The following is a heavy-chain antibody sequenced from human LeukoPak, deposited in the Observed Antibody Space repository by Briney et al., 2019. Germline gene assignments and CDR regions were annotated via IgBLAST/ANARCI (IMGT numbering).Heavy chain of an antibody. CDR3: ARYCGGDCYPYYYYMDV. J-gene: IGHJ6*03. CDR1: GFTFSSYW. Sequence: GGSLRLSCAASGFTFSSYWMTWVRQAPGKGLEWVGNIKGDGSEKYYVDSVKGRFTISRDNAKNSLYLQMNSLRAEDTAVYYCARYCGGDCYPYYYYMDVWGKGTTVTISS. V-gene: IGHV3-7*01. D-gene: IGHD2-21*02. CDR2: IKGDGSEK.